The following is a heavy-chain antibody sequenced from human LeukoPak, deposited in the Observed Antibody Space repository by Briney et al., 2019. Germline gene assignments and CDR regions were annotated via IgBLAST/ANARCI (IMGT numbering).Heavy chain of an antibody. Sequence: PGGSLRLSCAASGFTFSSYAMSWVRQAPGKGLEWVSAISGSGGSTYYADSVKGRFTISRDNSKNTLYLQMNSLRAEDTAVYYCARDPTVAGHFDYWGQGTLVTVSS. V-gene: IGHV3-23*01. J-gene: IGHJ4*02. CDR3: ARDPTVAGHFDY. CDR2: ISGSGGST. CDR1: GFTFSSYA. D-gene: IGHD6-19*01.